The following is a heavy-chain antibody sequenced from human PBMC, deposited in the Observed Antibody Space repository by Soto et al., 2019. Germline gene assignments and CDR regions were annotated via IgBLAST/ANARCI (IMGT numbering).Heavy chain of an antibody. CDR1: GFTFSTYY. D-gene: IGHD3-10*01. CDR3: SRENWFQDY. J-gene: IGHJ4*02. V-gene: IGHV3-7*03. Sequence: GGSLRLSCAASGFTFSTYYMTWVRQAPGKGLEWVASIKNDGSEQYYVDSVKGRFTIARDNAKNSLYLQMNSLRAGDTALYYCSRENWFQDYWGQGTRVTVSS. CDR2: IKNDGSEQ.